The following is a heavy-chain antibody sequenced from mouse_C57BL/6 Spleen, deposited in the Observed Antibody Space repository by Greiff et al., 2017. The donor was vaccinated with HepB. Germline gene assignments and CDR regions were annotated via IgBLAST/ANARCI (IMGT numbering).Heavy chain of an antibody. CDR2: IYPRDGSS. Sequence: VQLQQSGPELVKPGASVKLSCKASGYTFTSYDINWVKQRPGQGLEWIGWIYPRDGSSKYNEKFKGKATLTVDTSSSTAYMELHSLTSEDSAVYFCAYGSSLAWFADWGQGTLVTVSA. D-gene: IGHD1-1*01. CDR3: AYGSSLAWFAD. J-gene: IGHJ3*01. V-gene: IGHV1-85*01. CDR1: GYTFTSYD.